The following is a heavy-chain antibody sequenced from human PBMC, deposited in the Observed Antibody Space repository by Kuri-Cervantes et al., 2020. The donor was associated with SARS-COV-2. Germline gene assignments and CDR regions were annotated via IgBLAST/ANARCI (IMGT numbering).Heavy chain of an antibody. J-gene: IGHJ4*02. Sequence: ASVKVSCKASGYTFTSYDINWVRQAPGQGLEWMGWISAYNGNTNYAQKPQGRVTMTTDTSTSTAYMELRSLRSDDTAVYYCARYYYGSGSYSYPDYWGQGTLVTVSS. CDR1: GYTFTSYD. CDR3: ARYYYGSGSYSYPDY. V-gene: IGHV1-18*01. D-gene: IGHD3-10*01. CDR2: ISAYNGNT.